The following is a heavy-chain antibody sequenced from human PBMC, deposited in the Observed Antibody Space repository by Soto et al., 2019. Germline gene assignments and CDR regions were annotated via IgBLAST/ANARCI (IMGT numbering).Heavy chain of an antibody. V-gene: IGHV5-51*01. D-gene: IGHD2-2*01. CDR1: GYSFTRYW. CDR2: IYPGDSDT. J-gene: IGHJ6*02. CDR3: ARRPVVPAADNYGMDV. Sequence: GETLKISCKGSGYSFTRYWIGWERQLPGKGLEWMGIIYPGDSDTSYSPSFPGQVTHSADKSISTADLQWSSLKASDTAMDYCARRPVVPAADNYGMDVWGQGTTGTVSS.